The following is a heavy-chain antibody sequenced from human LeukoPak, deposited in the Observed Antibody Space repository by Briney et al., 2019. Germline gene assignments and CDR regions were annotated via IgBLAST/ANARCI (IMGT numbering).Heavy chain of an antibody. CDR1: GYTFTRYD. J-gene: IGHJ3*02. CDR3: ARGKVDYDFWSGYYKGGAFDI. Sequence: GASVKVSCKASGYTFTRYDINWVRQATGQGLEWMGWMNPNSGNTGYAQKFQGRVTMTRNTSISTAYMELSSLRSEDTAVYYCARGKVDYDFWSGYYKGGAFDIWGQGTMVTVSS. V-gene: IGHV1-8*01. CDR2: MNPNSGNT. D-gene: IGHD3-3*01.